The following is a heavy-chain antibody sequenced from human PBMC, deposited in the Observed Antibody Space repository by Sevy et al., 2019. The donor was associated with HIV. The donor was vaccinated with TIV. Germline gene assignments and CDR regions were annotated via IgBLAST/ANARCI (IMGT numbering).Heavy chain of an antibody. Sequence: GGSLRLSCAASGFTFSDYYMSWIRQAPGRGLEWVSYISGSSSHPKYADSVKGRFTISRDNAKNSLYLQMSSLRAEDTAVYYCARNFFDRGDDYYYFDYWGQGTLVTVSS. D-gene: IGHD2-21*01. J-gene: IGHJ4*02. CDR1: GFTFSDYY. CDR2: ISGSSSHP. V-gene: IGHV3-11*06. CDR3: ARNFFDRGDDYYYFDY.